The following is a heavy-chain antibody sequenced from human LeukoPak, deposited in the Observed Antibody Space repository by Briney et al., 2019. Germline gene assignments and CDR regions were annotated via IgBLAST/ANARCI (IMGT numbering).Heavy chain of an antibody. Sequence: GGSLRLSCAASGFTFSSHWMSWVRQAPGKGLEWVANIQQDGDGKYYVDSVKGRFTISRDNAKNSLYLQMNSLRAEDTAVYYCARNDYEAPFAYWGQGTLVTVSS. J-gene: IGHJ4*02. CDR2: IQQDGDGK. CDR1: GFTFSSHW. CDR3: ARNDYEAPFAY. D-gene: IGHD4-17*01. V-gene: IGHV3-7*01.